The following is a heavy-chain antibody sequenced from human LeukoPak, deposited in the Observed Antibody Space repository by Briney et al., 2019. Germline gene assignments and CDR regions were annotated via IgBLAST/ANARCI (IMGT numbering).Heavy chain of an antibody. CDR1: GYTFTGYY. D-gene: IGHD6-6*01. V-gene: IGHV1-2*02. Sequence: ASVKVSCKASGYTFTGYYMHWVRRAPGQGLEWMGWINPNSGGTNYAQKFQGRVTMTRDTSISTAYMELSRLRSDDTAVYYCARDIREYSSSSWFDPWGQGTLVTVSS. J-gene: IGHJ5*02. CDR2: INPNSGGT. CDR3: ARDIREYSSSSWFDP.